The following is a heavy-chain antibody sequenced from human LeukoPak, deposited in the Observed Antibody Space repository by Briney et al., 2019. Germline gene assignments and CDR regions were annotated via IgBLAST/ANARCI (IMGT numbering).Heavy chain of an antibody. CDR3: ARDRGVRGIMGY. V-gene: IGHV4-38-2*02. J-gene: IGHJ4*02. CDR1: GYSISSTYY. Sequence: PSETLSLTCTVSGYSISSTYYWGWIRQPPGKGLEWIGSIYHSGSTYYNPSLKSRVTISVDTSKNQFSLKLTSVTAADTAVYYCARDRGVRGIMGYWGQGILVTVSS. CDR2: IYHSGST. D-gene: IGHD3-10*01.